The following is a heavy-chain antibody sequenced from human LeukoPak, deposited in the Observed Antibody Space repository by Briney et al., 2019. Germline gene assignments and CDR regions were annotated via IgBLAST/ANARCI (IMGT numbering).Heavy chain of an antibody. Sequence: QPGGSLRLSCAASGFTFSSYGMHWVRQAPGKGLEWVAVIWYDGSNKYYADSVKGRFTISRDNSKNTLYLQMNSLRAEDTAVYYYAKDELGYCSGGSCFFDYWGQGTLVTVSS. CDR2: IWYDGSNK. CDR1: GFTFSSYG. D-gene: IGHD2-15*01. CDR3: AKDELGYCSGGSCFFDY. J-gene: IGHJ4*02. V-gene: IGHV3-33*06.